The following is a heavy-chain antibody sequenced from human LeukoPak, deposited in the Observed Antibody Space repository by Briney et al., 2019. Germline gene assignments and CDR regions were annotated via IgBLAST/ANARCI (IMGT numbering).Heavy chain of an antibody. CDR2: ISYDGSNK. D-gene: IGHD2-15*01. Sequence: PGRSLRLSCAASGFTFSSYAMHWVRQAPGKGLEWVAIISYDGSNKYYADSVKGRFTMSRDNAKNTLYLQMNSLRAEDTAVYFCARERYAAFDLWGQGTLVTVSS. CDR3: ARERYAAFDL. V-gene: IGHV3-30-3*01. J-gene: IGHJ4*02. CDR1: GFTFSSYA.